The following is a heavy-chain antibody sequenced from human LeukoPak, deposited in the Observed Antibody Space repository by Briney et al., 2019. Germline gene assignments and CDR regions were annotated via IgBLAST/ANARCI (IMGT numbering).Heavy chain of an antibody. D-gene: IGHD5-18*01. CDR3: ARDARGYNYDYSWFDT. Sequence: ASETLSLTCTVSGGSISSHYWHWIRQPPGKGLGWIGYISHSGSTKYNPSLKSRVTVSVDTSQNQFSLRLTSVTAADTAVYWCARDARGYNYDYSWFDTWGQGTLVTVSS. J-gene: IGHJ5*02. CDR2: ISHSGST. CDR1: GGSISSHY. V-gene: IGHV4-59*11.